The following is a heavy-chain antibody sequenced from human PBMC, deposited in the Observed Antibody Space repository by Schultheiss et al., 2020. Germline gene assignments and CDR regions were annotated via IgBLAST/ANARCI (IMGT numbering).Heavy chain of an antibody. CDR1: GGSISSSSYY. V-gene: IGHV4-39*01. CDR2: IYYSGST. J-gene: IGHJ5*02. Sequence: SETLSLTCTVSGGSISSSSYYWGWIRQPPGKGLEWIGYIYYSGSTYYNPSLKSRVTISVDTSKNQFSLKLSSVTAADTAVYYCARHAWGYSSSWYWFDPWGQGTLVTVSS. D-gene: IGHD6-13*01. CDR3: ARHAWGYSSSWYWFDP.